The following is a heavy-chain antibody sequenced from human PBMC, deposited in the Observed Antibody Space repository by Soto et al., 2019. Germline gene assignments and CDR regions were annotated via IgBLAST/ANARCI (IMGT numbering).Heavy chain of an antibody. Sequence: XSVKVSCNASGYTITSHLLHWVRQAPGQGLEWMGWINAKSGGTDYAQKFQDRVTMSRDTSISTAYMEVNRLRSDDTAVYYCTRENIENSDGLYDAFDNWGQGTTVTVSS. CDR3: TRENIENSDGLYDAFDN. V-gene: IGHV1-2*02. CDR2: INAKSGGT. CDR1: GYTITSHL. J-gene: IGHJ3*02. D-gene: IGHD2-15*01.